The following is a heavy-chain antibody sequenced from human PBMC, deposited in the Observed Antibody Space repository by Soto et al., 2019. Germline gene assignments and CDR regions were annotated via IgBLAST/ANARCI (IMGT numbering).Heavy chain of an antibody. CDR1: GGSISSYY. J-gene: IGHJ4*02. D-gene: IGHD3-22*01. CDR2: IYTSGST. V-gene: IGHV4-4*07. Sequence: SETLSLTCTVSGGSISSYYWSWIRQPAGKGLEWIGRIYTSGSTNYNPSLKSRVTMSVDTSKNQFSLKLSSVTAADTAVYYCARAKGFYDSSGYYDFDYWGQGTLGTAPQ. CDR3: ARAKGFYDSSGYYDFDY.